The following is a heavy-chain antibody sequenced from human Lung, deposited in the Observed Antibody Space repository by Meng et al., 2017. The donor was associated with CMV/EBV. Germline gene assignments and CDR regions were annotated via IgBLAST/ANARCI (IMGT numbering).Heavy chain of an antibody. CDR3: ARGGFTYDFWSGYDFDY. CDR2: INHSGST. J-gene: IGHJ4*02. D-gene: IGHD3-3*01. CDR1: GGSFSGYY. Sequence: LSCAVYGGSFSGYYWSWIRQPPGKGLEWIGEINHSGSTNYNPSLKSRVTISVDTSKNQFSLKLSSVTAADTAVYYCARGGFTYDFWSGYDFDYWGQGXLVTVSS. V-gene: IGHV4-34*01.